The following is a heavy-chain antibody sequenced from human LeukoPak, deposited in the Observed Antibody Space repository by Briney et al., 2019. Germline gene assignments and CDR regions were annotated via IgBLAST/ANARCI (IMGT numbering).Heavy chain of an antibody. V-gene: IGHV3-23*01. CDR2: ISGSGGST. CDR3: AKAVMVAGGGDDAFDI. J-gene: IGHJ3*02. D-gene: IGHD2-21*01. CDR1: GFTFSSYA. Sequence: PGGSLRLSCAASGFTFSSYAMNWVRQAPGKGLEWVSAISGSGGSTYYADSVKGRFTISRDNSKNTLYLQMNSLRAEDTAVYYCAKAVMVAGGGDDAFDIWGQGTMVTVSS.